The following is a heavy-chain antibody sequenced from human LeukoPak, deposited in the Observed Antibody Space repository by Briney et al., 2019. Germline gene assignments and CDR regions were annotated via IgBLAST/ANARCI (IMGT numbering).Heavy chain of an antibody. D-gene: IGHD3-10*01. CDR1: GFTFSSYW. V-gene: IGHV3-7*01. CDR3: ARESRLYYGSGSYWIDY. Sequence: GGSLRLSCAASGFTFSSYWMSWVRQAPGKGLQWLANIKQDGSEKYYVDSVKGRFTISRDNAKNSLYLQMNSLRAEDTAVYYCARESRLYYGSGSYWIDYWGQGTLVTVSS. J-gene: IGHJ4*02. CDR2: IKQDGSEK.